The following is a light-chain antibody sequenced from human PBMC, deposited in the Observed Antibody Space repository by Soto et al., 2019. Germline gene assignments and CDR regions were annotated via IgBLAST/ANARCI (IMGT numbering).Light chain of an antibody. CDR1: QSVSSN. J-gene: IGKJ1*01. Sequence: EIVMTQSPATLSVSPGERATLSCRASQSVSSNLAWYQQKPGQDPRLLIYGASTRATGITARFTGSGSGTEFTLTISSLQSEDFAVYYGQQYDNWPRTFGQGTKVEIK. V-gene: IGKV3-15*01. CDR2: GAS. CDR3: QQYDNWPRT.